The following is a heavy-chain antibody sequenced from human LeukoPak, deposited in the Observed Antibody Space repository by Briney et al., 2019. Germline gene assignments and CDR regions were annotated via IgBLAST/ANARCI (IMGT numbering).Heavy chain of an antibody. D-gene: IGHD5-24*01. V-gene: IGHV1-69*13. CDR2: IIPIFGTA. J-gene: IGHJ4*02. CDR1: GGTFSSYA. CDR3: AGSRDGYNWGDFDY. Sequence: ASVKVSCKASGGTFSSYAISWVRQAPGQGLEWMGGIIPIFGTANYAQKFQGRVTITADESTSTAYMGLSSLRSEDTAVYYCAGSRDGYNWGDFDYWGQGTLVTVSS.